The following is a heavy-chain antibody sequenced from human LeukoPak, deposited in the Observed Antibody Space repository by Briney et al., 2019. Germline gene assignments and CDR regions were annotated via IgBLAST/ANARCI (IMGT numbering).Heavy chain of an antibody. D-gene: IGHD3-10*01. CDR2: IYYSGST. CDR1: GGSISSGGYY. V-gene: IGHV4-31*03. J-gene: IGHJ4*02. CDR3: ARGRKGPRITMVRGVSPLENFDY. Sequence: SETLSLTCTVSGGSISSGGYYWSWIRQHPGKGLEWIGYIYYSGSTYYNPSLKSRVTISVDTSKNQFSLKLSSVTAADTAVYYCARGRKGPRITMVRGVSPLENFDYWGQGTLVTVSS.